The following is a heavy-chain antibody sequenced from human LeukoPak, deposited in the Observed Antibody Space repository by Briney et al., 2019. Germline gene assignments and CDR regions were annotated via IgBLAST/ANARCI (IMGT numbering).Heavy chain of an antibody. D-gene: IGHD5-24*01. Sequence: PGGSLRLSCAASGFTFSHYWMTWVRQAPGKGLEWVANVKEDGSQKTYVDSVKGRFTISRDNAKNSLFLQMNNVRADDTAVYHCARYTYKHDCWGQGTLVTVSS. J-gene: IGHJ4*02. CDR1: GFTFSHYW. V-gene: IGHV3-7*01. CDR2: VKEDGSQK. CDR3: ARYTYKHDC.